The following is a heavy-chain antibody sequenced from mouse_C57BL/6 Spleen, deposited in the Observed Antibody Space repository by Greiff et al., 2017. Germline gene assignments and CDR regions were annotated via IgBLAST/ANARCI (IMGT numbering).Heavy chain of an antibody. Sequence: GKLMESGGGLVKPGGSLKLSCAASGFTFSSYTMSWVRQTPEKRLEWVATISGGGGNTYYPDSVKGRFTISRDNAKNTLYLQMSSLRSEDTALYYGARRGYYYGSSRDYAMDYWGQGTSVTVSS. CDR2: ISGGGGNT. CDR3: ARRGYYYGSSRDYAMDY. V-gene: IGHV5-9*01. D-gene: IGHD1-1*01. CDR1: GFTFSSYT. J-gene: IGHJ4*01.